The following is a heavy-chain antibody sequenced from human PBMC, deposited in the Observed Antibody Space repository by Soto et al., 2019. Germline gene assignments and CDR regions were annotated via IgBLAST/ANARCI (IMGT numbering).Heavy chain of an antibody. CDR2: ISYDGSNK. D-gene: IGHD5-18*01. Sequence: QVQLVESGGGVVQPGRSLRLSCAASGFTFSSYGMHWVRQAPGKGLEWVAVISYDGSNKYYADSVKGRFTISRDNSKNTLYLQRNSLRAEDTAVYFCAKAPAYSYGYSFNYYYGMDVWGQGTTVTVSS. CDR3: AKAPAYSYGYSFNYYYGMDV. J-gene: IGHJ6*02. V-gene: IGHV3-30*18. CDR1: GFTFSSYG.